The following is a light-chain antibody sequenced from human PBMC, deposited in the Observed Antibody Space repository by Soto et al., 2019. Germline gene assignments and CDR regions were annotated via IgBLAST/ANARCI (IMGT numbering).Light chain of an antibody. CDR2: FVS. J-gene: IGKJ1*01. Sequence: IVMTQSPLSLPVTPGEPASISCRSSQSLLHSNGYTYLGWYLQKPGQSPQLLIYFVSNRASGVPDRFSGSGAGTAFTLEISRVEAEDVGIYYCVQTLHSSTFGQGTRVEIK. V-gene: IGKV2-28*01. CDR1: QSLLHSNGYTY. CDR3: VQTLHSST.